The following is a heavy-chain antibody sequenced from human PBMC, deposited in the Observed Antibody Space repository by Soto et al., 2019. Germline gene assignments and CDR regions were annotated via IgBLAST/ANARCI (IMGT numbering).Heavy chain of an antibody. D-gene: IGHD2-2*01. J-gene: IGHJ6*02. Sequence: PGGSLRLSCAAAGLHFRTYWIHWVRKAPGKGLVWVSRINSDGSNINYADSVKGRFTISRDNAKNTLYLQMNSLTAEDTAVYYCARAGPSPSYQYTMDVWGQGTTVTVSS. CDR3: ARAGPSPSYQYTMDV. CDR2: INSDGSNI. V-gene: IGHV3-74*01. CDR1: GLHFRTYW.